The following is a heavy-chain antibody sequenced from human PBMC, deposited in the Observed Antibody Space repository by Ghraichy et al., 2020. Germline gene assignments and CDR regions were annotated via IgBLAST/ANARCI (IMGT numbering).Heavy chain of an antibody. V-gene: IGHV3-64D*06. D-gene: IGHD1-26*01. J-gene: IGHJ4*02. Sequence: GGSLRLSCSASGFTFSSYAMHWVRQAPGKGLEYVSAISSNGGSTYYADSVKGRFTISRDNSKNTLFLQMSSLRAEDTAVYYCVKDSAVGPTMGWGDYWGQGTLVTVSS. CDR2: ISSNGGST. CDR1: GFTFSSYA. CDR3: VKDSAVGPTMGWGDY.